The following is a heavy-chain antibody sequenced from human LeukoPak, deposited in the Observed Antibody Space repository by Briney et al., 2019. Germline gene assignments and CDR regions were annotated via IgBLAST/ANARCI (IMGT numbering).Heavy chain of an antibody. V-gene: IGHV3-7*05. Sequence: PGGSLRLSCAASGFPFSSYWMSWVRQTLGKGLEWVANIKEDGSEKYYVDSVKGRFTISRDNAKNSLYLQMNSLRAEDTALYYCAREDQPRGTFDYWGQGILVTVSS. CDR3: AREDQPRGTFDY. CDR1: GFPFSSYW. CDR2: IKEDGSEK. J-gene: IGHJ4*02. D-gene: IGHD2-15*01.